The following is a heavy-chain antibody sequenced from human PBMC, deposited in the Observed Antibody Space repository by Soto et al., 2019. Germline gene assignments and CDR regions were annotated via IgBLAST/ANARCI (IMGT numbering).Heavy chain of an antibody. CDR1: GFTFSSYE. Sequence: EVQLVESGGGLVQPGGSLRLSCAASGFTFSSYEMNWVRQAPGKGLEWVSYISSSGSTIYYADSVKGRFTISRDNAKNSLSRQMNSLRAEDTAVYYCARGQYSSGGGYFDYWGQETLVTVSS. D-gene: IGHD6-19*01. J-gene: IGHJ4*02. CDR3: ARGQYSSGGGYFDY. V-gene: IGHV3-48*03. CDR2: ISSSGSTI.